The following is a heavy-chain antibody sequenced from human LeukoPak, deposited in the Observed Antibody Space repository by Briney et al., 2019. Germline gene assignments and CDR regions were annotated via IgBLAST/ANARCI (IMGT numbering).Heavy chain of an antibody. Sequence: GGSLRLSCAASGFTFSSFALSWVRQAPGQGLEWVSGVSYTRVATYYADSVKGRFTISRDDSQNILYLQMNGLRAEDTAVYFCAKAFGEFGSSSSYCFCYTWGRGTMVTVSS. CDR2: VSYTRVAT. CDR1: GFTFSSFA. CDR3: AKAFGEFGSSSSYCFCYT. V-gene: IGHV3-23*01. D-gene: IGHD3-10*01. J-gene: IGHJ3*02.